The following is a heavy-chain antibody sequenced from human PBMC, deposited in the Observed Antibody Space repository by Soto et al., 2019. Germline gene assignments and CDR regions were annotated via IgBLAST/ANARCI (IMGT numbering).Heavy chain of an antibody. Sequence: QVQLVQSGAEVKKPGASVNVSCRASGYTFNDYFLHWVRQAPGQGLEWMGWINPNSGSTHFAEKFEGLVTMTRDASIITVYLVINRLRSDDTAVYYCARVTATSPAARLDPWGQGTLVTVSS. CDR2: INPNSGST. CDR1: GYTFNDYF. D-gene: IGHD4-4*01. V-gene: IGHV1-2*04. CDR3: ARVTATSPAARLDP. J-gene: IGHJ5*02.